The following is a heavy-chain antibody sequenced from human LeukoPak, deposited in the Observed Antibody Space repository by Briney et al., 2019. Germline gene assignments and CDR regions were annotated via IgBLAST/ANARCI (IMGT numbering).Heavy chain of an antibody. CDR2: IIPIFGTA. J-gene: IGHJ4*02. CDR1: GGTFSSYA. D-gene: IGHD6-19*01. CDR3: ARRVSSGWQLGAQFDY. Sequence: ASVKVSCKASGGTFSSYAISWVRQAPGQGLEWMGGIIPIFGTANYAQKFQGRVTITADESTSTAYMELSSLRSEDTAVYYCARRVSSGWQLGAQFDYWGQGTLVTVSS. V-gene: IGHV1-69*13.